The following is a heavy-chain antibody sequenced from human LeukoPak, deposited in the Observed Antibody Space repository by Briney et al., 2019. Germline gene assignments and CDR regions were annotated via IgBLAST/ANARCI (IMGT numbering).Heavy chain of an antibody. CDR2: ISGGGGGT. Sequence: GGSLRLFCAASGFTFSSYAMTWVRQAPGKGLEWVSAISGGGGGTFYADSVKGRFTISRDNSKNTLYLQMNSLSAEDTAVYYCAKDLGGKPYYYYGMDVWGQGTTVTVSS. V-gene: IGHV3-23*01. J-gene: IGHJ6*02. CDR3: AKDLGGKPYYYYGMDV. CDR1: GFTFSSYA.